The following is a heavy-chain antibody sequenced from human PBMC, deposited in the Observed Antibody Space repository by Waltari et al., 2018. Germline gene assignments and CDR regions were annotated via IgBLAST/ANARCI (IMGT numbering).Heavy chain of an antibody. J-gene: IGHJ4*02. V-gene: IGHV3-48*03. CDR1: GFTFSSYE. D-gene: IGHD6-13*01. Sequence: EVQLVESGGGLVQPGGSLRLSCAASGFTFSSYEMNWVRQAPGKGLEWVSYISSSGSTIYYADSVKGRFTISRENAKNSLYLQMNSLRAEDTAVYYCARGYSSSWYSPPIDYWGQGTLVTVSS. CDR2: ISSSGSTI. CDR3: ARGYSSSWYSPPIDY.